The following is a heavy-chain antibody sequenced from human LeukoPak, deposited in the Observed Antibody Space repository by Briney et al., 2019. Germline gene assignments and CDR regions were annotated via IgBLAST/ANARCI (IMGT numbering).Heavy chain of an antibody. CDR3: ARDRRWELLHAFDV. CDR1: GGSISSDF. V-gene: IGHV4-59*01. D-gene: IGHD1-26*01. J-gene: IGHJ3*01. Sequence: TSETLSLTCTVSGGSISSDFWSWIRQPPGKGLEWIAYIHYSETNNYNPSLRSRVTMSLDTSKNQFSLKLSSVTAADTAVYYCARDRRWELLHAFDVWGQWTMVTVSS. CDR2: IHYSETN.